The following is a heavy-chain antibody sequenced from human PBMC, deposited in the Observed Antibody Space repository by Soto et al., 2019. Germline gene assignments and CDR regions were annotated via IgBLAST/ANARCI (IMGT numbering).Heavy chain of an antibody. D-gene: IGHD4-4*01. CDR1: GFAFSSYS. V-gene: IGHV3-21*01. Sequence: PGGSLRLSCAVSGFAFSSYSVNWVRQAPGKGLEWVSSISTSGDTYYADSVKGRLAISRDNAKNSLYLQMTSLRVEDTAVYYCARGADYTNSNFDYWGQGIMVTVSS. CDR3: ARGADYTNSNFDY. J-gene: IGHJ4*02. CDR2: ISTSGDT.